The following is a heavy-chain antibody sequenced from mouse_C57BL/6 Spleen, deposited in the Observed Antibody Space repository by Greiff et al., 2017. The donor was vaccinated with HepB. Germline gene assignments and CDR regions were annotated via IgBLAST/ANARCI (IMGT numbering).Heavy chain of an antibody. CDR3: ARYKNGGWAMDY. V-gene: IGHV7-3*01. CDR2: IRNKANGYTT. J-gene: IGHJ4*01. D-gene: IGHD3-3*01. Sequence: EVQGVESGGGLVQPGGSLSLSCAASGFTFTDYYMSWVRQPPGKALEWLGFIRNKANGYTTEYSASVKGRFTISRDNSQSILYLQMNALRAEDSATYYCARYKNGGWAMDYWGQGTSVTVSS. CDR1: GFTFTDYY.